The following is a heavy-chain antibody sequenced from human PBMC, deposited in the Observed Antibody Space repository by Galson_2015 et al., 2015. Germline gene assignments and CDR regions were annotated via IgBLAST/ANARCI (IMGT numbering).Heavy chain of an antibody. CDR1: GFTLSSYN. D-gene: IGHD5-24*01. J-gene: IGHJ4*02. CDR2: ISSSSSTI. Sequence: SLRLSCAASGFTLSSYNMNWVRQAPGKGLEWVSYISSSSSTIYYADSVKGRFTISRDNAKNSLDLQMNSLRDEDTAVYYCASLRDGPYWGQGTLVTVSS. CDR3: ASLRDGPY. V-gene: IGHV3-48*02.